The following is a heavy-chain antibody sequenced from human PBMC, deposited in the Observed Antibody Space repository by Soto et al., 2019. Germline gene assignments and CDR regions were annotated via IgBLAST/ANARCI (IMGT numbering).Heavy chain of an antibody. CDR3: AHSEDIAAADNYYYYGMDV. V-gene: IGHV2-5*02. Sequence: SGPTLGNPTQTLTLTGNFSGFSLSTSGVGVGRIRQPPGKALEWLALIYWDDDKRYSPSLKSRLTITKDTSKNQVVLTMTNMDPVDTATYYCAHSEDIAAADNYYYYGMDVWGQGT. CDR1: GFSLSTSGVG. CDR2: IYWDDDK. J-gene: IGHJ6*02. D-gene: IGHD6-13*01.